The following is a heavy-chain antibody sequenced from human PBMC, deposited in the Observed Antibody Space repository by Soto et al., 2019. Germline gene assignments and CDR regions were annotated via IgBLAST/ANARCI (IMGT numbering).Heavy chain of an antibody. CDR1: GHTFTSYY. Sequence: QVQLVQSGAEVKKPGASVKVSCKASGHTFTSYYMHWVRQAPGQGLEWIGIINLSAGSTTYAQKFQGRVTITRDTSTSKVYMDMRSLRSHDTAVYYCAGRDRDILTTYGYSMDVWGQGTTVTVSS. CDR3: AGRDRDILTTYGYSMDV. CDR2: INLSAGST. V-gene: IGHV1-46*01. D-gene: IGHD3-9*01. J-gene: IGHJ6*02.